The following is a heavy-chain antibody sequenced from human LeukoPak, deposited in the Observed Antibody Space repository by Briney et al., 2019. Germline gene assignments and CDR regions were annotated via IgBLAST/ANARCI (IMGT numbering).Heavy chain of an antibody. V-gene: IGHV3-23*05. CDR3: ASSSSWYEAFDY. D-gene: IGHD6-13*01. J-gene: IGHJ4*02. CDR1: GFTFSDYA. Sequence: GGSLRLSCVASGFTFSDYAMNWVRQAPGKGLEWVSTFKTKYNQVYYAESVRGRFTISTDNSKNTVYLQMNSLRAEDTAVYYCASSSSWYEAFDYWGQGTLVTVSS. CDR2: FKTKYNQV.